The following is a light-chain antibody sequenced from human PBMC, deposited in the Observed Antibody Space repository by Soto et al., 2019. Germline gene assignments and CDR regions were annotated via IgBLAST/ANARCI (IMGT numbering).Light chain of an antibody. Sequence: ETVLTQSPATLSVSPGERVTLSCRASETVSTNLAWYQQRPGQAPRLLIYDVSTGATGIPARFSGRRSRTEFTLTISSLQSEDFGVYYCQQYNSWPQTFGQGTKVEIK. CDR1: ETVSTN. CDR2: DVS. V-gene: IGKV3-15*01. J-gene: IGKJ1*01. CDR3: QQYNSWPQT.